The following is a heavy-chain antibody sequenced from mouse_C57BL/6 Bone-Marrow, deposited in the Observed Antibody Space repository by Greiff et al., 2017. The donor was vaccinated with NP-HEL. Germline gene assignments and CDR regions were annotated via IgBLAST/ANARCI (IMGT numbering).Heavy chain of an antibody. CDR3: TTHYDWYCDV. D-gene: IGHD1-2*01. Sequence: EVQLQQSGAELVRPGASVKLSCTASGFNIKDDYMHWVKQRPEQGLEWIGWIDPENGDTEYASKFQGKATITADTSANTAYLQLSSLTSEDTAVYYCTTHYDWYCDVWGTGTTVTVSS. CDR2: IDPENGDT. CDR1: GFNIKDDY. V-gene: IGHV14-4*01. J-gene: IGHJ1*03.